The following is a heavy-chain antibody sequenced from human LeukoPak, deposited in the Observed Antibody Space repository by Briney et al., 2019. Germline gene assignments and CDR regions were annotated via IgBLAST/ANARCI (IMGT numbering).Heavy chain of an antibody. CDR3: AIRPVAGYFDY. V-gene: IGHV4-39*07. Sequence: SETLSLTCSVSGGSITNNSYYWAWIRQPPGKGLEWIGNIYYNGNTYYNSSLKSRVTISVDTSKNQFSLKLSSVTAADTAVYYCAIRPVAGYFDYWGQGTLVTVSS. CDR2: IYYNGNT. D-gene: IGHD6-19*01. CDR1: GGSITNNSYY. J-gene: IGHJ4*02.